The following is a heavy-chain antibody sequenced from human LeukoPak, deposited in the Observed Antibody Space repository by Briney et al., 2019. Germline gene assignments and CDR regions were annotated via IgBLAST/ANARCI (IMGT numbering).Heavy chain of an antibody. CDR3: ARGSSGFMIDAFDI. CDR1: GFTFSSYA. J-gene: IGHJ3*02. Sequence: GGSLRLSCAASGFTFSSYAMHWVRQAPGKGLEWVAVISYDGSNKYYADSVKGRFTISRDNSENTLYLQMNSLRAEDTAVYYCARGSSGFMIDAFDIWGQGTMVTVSS. D-gene: IGHD6-19*01. CDR2: ISYDGSNK. V-gene: IGHV3-30-3*01.